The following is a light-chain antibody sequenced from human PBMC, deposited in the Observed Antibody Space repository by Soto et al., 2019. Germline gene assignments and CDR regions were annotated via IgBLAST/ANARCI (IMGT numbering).Light chain of an antibody. CDR2: DTS. CDR1: QSVSRSY. Sequence: EVVLTQSPGTLSLSPGERATLSCRASQSVSRSYLAWYQQQPGQAPRLLIYDTSTRATGIPDRFNGSGSGTDFTLTISRLEPEDFAVYSCQQYATSQRSFGQGTKVDIK. CDR3: QQYATSQRS. J-gene: IGKJ2*03. V-gene: IGKV3-20*01.